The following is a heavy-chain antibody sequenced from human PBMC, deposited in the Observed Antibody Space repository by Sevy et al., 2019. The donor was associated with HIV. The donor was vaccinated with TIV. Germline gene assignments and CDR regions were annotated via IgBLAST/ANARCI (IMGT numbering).Heavy chain of an antibody. CDR3: ARGLPQMPIAGAGISDY. CDR1: GFTFSSYS. V-gene: IGHV3-48*02. CDR2: ISSSSSTI. D-gene: IGHD6-19*01. J-gene: IGHJ4*02. Sequence: GGSLRLSCAASGFTFSSYSMNWVRQAPGKGLEWVSYISSSSSTIYYADSVKGRFTISRDNAKNSLYLQMNSLRDEDTAVYYCARGLPQMPIAGAGISDYWGQGTLVTVSS.